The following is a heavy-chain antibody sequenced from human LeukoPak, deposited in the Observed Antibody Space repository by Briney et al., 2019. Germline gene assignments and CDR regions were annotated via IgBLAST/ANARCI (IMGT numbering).Heavy chain of an antibody. CDR3: ARSREQWLRTLGGFDY. J-gene: IGHJ4*02. Sequence: SETLSLTCAVYGGSFSGYYWSWIRQPPGKGLEWIGEINHSGSTNYNPSLKCRVTISVDTSKNQFSLKLSSVTAADTAVYYCARSREQWLRTLGGFDYWGQGTLVTVSS. V-gene: IGHV4-34*01. D-gene: IGHD6-19*01. CDR2: INHSGST. CDR1: GGSFSGYY.